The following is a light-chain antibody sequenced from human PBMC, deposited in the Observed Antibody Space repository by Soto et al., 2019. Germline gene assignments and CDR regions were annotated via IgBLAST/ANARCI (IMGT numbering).Light chain of an antibody. V-gene: IGKV3-15*01. CDR1: QGIGDT. J-gene: IGKJ4*01. Sequence: EVVMRQSPATLSVSPGEAATLSCRASQGIGDTLAWYQHNPGQTPRLLIYDTSTRATTVPPRFSGSRSGAEFTLTINSLQSEDLAVYYCQPYNNWPLTFGGGNKVEIK. CDR2: DTS. CDR3: QPYNNWPLT.